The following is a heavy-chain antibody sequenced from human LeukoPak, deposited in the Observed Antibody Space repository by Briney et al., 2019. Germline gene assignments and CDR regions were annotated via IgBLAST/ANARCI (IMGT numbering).Heavy chain of an antibody. D-gene: IGHD6-6*01. Sequence: SVKVSCKASGGTFSSYAISWVRQAPGQGLEWMGGIIPIFGTANYAQKFRGRVTITADESTSTAYMELSSLRSEDTAVYYCTIAARPPYYYYMDVWGKGTTVTVSS. CDR2: IIPIFGTA. J-gene: IGHJ6*03. V-gene: IGHV1-69*13. CDR1: GGTFSSYA. CDR3: TIAARPPYYYYMDV.